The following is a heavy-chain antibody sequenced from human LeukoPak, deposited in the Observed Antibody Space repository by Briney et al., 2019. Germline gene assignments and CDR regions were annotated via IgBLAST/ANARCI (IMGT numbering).Heavy chain of an antibody. CDR3: AKDRDGGNFFFDY. D-gene: IGHD2-15*01. V-gene: IGHV3-30*02. Sequence: GGSLRLSCVASGFTFSSYGMHWVRQAPGKGLEWVAFIRRDGRDEDYAASVKGRFTVSRDNSRNRLYLQMNGLRPEDTALYYCAKDRDGGNFFFDYWGQGTLATVSS. J-gene: IGHJ4*02. CDR1: GFTFSSYG. CDR2: IRRDGRDE.